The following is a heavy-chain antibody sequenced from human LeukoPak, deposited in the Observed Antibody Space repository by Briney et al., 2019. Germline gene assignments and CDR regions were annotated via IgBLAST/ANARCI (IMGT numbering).Heavy chain of an antibody. J-gene: IGHJ4*02. D-gene: IGHD3-10*01. CDR3: ARDPNRLMVRGVIISYYFDY. CDR2: IYSGGST. CDR1: GFTVSSNY. V-gene: IGHV3-53*01. Sequence: PGGSLRLSCAASGFTVSSNYMSWVRQAPGKGLEWVSVIYSGGSTYYADSVKGRFTISRDNSKNTLYLQMNSLRAEDTAVYYCARDPNRLMVRGVIISYYFDYWGQGTLVTVSS.